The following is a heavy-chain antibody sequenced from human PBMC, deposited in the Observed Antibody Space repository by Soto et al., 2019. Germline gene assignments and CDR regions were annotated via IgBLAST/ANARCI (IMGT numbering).Heavy chain of an antibody. CDR1: GYTFTSYY. D-gene: IGHD2-8*01. V-gene: IGHV1-2*06. J-gene: IGHJ4*02. CDR3: AQFKQAPNGMDF. CDR2: INPKSGDT. Sequence: ASVKVSCKASGYTFTSYYMYWVRQAPGQGLEWVGRINPKSGDTNYAQRFQGRVSMTRDTSISTSYLELSSLTSDDTALYYCAQFKQAPNGMDFWGQGNLVTVSS.